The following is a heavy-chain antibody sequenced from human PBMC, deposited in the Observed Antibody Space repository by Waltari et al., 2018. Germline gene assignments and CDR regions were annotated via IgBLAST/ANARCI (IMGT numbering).Heavy chain of an antibody. V-gene: IGHV5-51*01. CDR2: IYPGDSDT. CDR3: ARQEYSYGPADAFDI. J-gene: IGHJ3*02. Sequence: EVQLVQSGAEVKKPGESLKISCKVSGYSFTSYWIGWVRQMPGKGLEWMGIIYPGDSDTRYSPSFQGQVTISADKSISTAYLQWSSLKASDTAMYYCARQEYSYGPADAFDIWGQGTMVTVSS. CDR1: GYSFTSYW. D-gene: IGHD5-18*01.